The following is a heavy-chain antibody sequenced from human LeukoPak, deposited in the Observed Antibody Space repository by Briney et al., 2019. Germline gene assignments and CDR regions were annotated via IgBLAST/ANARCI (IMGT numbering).Heavy chain of an antibody. V-gene: IGHV4-31*03. Sequence: PSETLSLTCTVSGGSISSSSYYWGWIRQPPGKGLEWIGYIYYSGSTYYNPSLKSRVTISVDTSKNQFSLKLSSVTAADTAVYYCATTSYDFWSGYYPQNNWFDPWGQGTLVTVSS. CDR2: IYYSGST. CDR3: ATTSYDFWSGYYPQNNWFDP. D-gene: IGHD3-3*01. J-gene: IGHJ5*02. CDR1: GGSISSSSYY.